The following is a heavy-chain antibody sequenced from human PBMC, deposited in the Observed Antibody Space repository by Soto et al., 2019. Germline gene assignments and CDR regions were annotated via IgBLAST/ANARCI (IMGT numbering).Heavy chain of an antibody. J-gene: IGHJ6*02. V-gene: IGHV1-69*01. D-gene: IGHD3-10*01. CDR3: ARERITMVRGAIPYYYYGMDV. Sequence: QVQLVQSVAEVKKPGSSVKVSCKASGGTFSSYAISWVRQAPGQGLEWMGGIIPIFGTANYAQKFQGRVTITADESTSTAYMELSSLRSEDTAVYYCARERITMVRGAIPYYYYGMDVWGQGTTVTVSS. CDR1: GGTFSSYA. CDR2: IIPIFGTA.